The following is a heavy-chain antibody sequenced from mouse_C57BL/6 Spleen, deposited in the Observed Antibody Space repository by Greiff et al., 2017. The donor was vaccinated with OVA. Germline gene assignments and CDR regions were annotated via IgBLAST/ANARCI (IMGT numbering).Heavy chain of an antibody. Sequence: EVHLVESGGGLVKPGGSLKLSCAASGFTFSSYAMSWVRQTPEKRLEWVATISDGGSYTYYPDNVKGRFTISRDNAKNNLYLQMSHLKSEDTAMYYCARRVLRGYFDYWGQGTTLTVSS. V-gene: IGHV5-4*01. CDR3: ARRVLRGYFDY. CDR2: ISDGGSYT. CDR1: GFTFSSYA. J-gene: IGHJ2*01. D-gene: IGHD1-1*01.